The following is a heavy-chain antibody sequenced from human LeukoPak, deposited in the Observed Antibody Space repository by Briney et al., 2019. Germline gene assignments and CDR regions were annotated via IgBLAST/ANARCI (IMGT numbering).Heavy chain of an antibody. D-gene: IGHD5-12*01. CDR3: ARASSGYDYGGYYFDY. CDR2: IYYSGST. Sequence: KPSETLSLTCTVSGGSISSYYWSWIRQPPGKGLEWIGYIYYSGSTNYNPSLRSRVTISVDTSKNQFSLKLNSVTAADTAVYYCARASSGYDYGGYYFDYWGQGTPVTVSS. V-gene: IGHV4-59*01. CDR1: GGSISSYY. J-gene: IGHJ4*02.